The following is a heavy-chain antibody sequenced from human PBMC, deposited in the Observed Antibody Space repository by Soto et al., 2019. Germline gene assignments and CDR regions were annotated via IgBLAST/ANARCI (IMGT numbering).Heavy chain of an antibody. CDR2: LNQGGNEM. Sequence: VSLILSCASSGFSLISSLINCILQAPGKGLEWLANLNQGGNEMNYAASVKGRFTISRDNAKNSLFLQMNNMRAEDTAVYYCATDQGRGASDIWGNGKKVTV. CDR3: ATDQGRGASDI. D-gene: IGHD3-10*01. CDR1: GFSLISSL. J-gene: IGHJ3*02. V-gene: IGHV3-7*01.